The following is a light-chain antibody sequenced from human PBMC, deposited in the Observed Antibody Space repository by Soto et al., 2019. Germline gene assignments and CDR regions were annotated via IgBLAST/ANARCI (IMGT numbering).Light chain of an antibody. J-gene: IGLJ1*01. CDR3: SSYTSTSPPFL. Sequence: QSALTQPASVSGSPAQSITISCTGSSSDIGDYNFVSWYQQHPGKAPKLMIYGVSLRPSGVSDRFSGSKSGNTASLTISGLQAEDEADNYCSSYTSTSPPFLFGTGTKVTVL. CDR2: GVS. CDR1: SSDIGDYNF. V-gene: IGLV2-14*01.